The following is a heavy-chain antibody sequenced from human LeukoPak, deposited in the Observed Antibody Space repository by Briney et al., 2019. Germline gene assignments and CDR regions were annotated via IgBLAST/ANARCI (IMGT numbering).Heavy chain of an antibody. Sequence: PGGSLRLSCAASGFTFSSYAMSWVRQAPGKGLEWVSTISGGGGSTYYADSVKGRFTISRDNSKNTLYLQMNSLRAEDTAIYYCAKDRYDYSTYIDYWGQGALVTVSS. CDR1: GFTFSSYA. J-gene: IGHJ4*02. CDR3: AKDRYDYSTYIDY. D-gene: IGHD4-11*01. V-gene: IGHV3-23*01. CDR2: ISGGGGST.